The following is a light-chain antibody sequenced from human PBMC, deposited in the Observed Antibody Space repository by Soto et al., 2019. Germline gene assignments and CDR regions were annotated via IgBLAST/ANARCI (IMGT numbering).Light chain of an antibody. CDR1: GNSSNL. V-gene: IGKV3-15*01. Sequence: HSGATRSVHPKERTNLTSMASGNSSNLGGRLMHKKKKAPMLLIYGASTRSTGIPARFSGSGSGTEFTLTISRLQSDDFAVYCCQPYNNWGPVTFGQGTKVDIK. CDR3: QPYNNWGPVT. J-gene: IGKJ1*01. CDR2: GAS.